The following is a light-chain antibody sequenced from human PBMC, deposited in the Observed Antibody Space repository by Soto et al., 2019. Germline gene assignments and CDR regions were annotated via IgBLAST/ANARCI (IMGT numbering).Light chain of an antibody. CDR1: QSVSSN. Sequence: EIVMPQSPATLSVSPGERATLSCRASQSVSSNLAWYQQTPGQAPRLLIYGASTRATGIPGRFSGSGSGTEFTPTISSLQAEDFAVYYCQQYNNWPRTFGPGTKVDIK. J-gene: IGKJ3*01. CDR2: GAS. V-gene: IGKV3-15*01. CDR3: QQYNNWPRT.